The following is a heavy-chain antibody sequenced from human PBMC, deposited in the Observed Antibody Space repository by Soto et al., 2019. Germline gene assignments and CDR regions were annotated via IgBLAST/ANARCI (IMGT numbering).Heavy chain of an antibody. D-gene: IGHD2-2*01. CDR3: ARERYQVISDGMDV. CDR1: GYTFTGYS. J-gene: IGHJ6*02. CDR2: INPETGGT. V-gene: IGHV1-2*02. Sequence: QVQLVQSGADVKTPGASVRVSCKATGYTFTGYSVHWVREAPGPRLEWMGWINPETGGTSYAQKFKGRVTLSRDTSINTAYLELSRLRFDDAAVYFCARERYQVISDGMDVWGQGTKVTVSS.